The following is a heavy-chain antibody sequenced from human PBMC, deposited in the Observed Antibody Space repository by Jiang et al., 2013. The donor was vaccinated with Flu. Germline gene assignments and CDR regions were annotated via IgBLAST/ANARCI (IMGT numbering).Heavy chain of an antibody. Sequence: VQLVESGGGLVKPGGSLRLSCAASGFSFSSHSMNWVRQAPGKGLEWVSSITGKSKYIYYADSVKGRFTISRDSAKTSVYLQMNSLRAEDTAVYYCARARVTTVTGFDYWGQGTLVTVSS. J-gene: IGHJ4*02. CDR1: GFSFSSHS. CDR2: ITGKSKYI. D-gene: IGHD4-17*01. CDR3: ARARVTTVTGFDY. V-gene: IGHV3-21*01.